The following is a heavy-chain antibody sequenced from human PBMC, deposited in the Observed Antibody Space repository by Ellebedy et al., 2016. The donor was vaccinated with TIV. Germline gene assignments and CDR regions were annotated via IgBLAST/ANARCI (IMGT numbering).Heavy chain of an antibody. CDR3: ARKVPAPTTVPPNWYFDL. V-gene: IGHV3-21*01. J-gene: IGHJ2*01. CDR1: GFTFSSYT. D-gene: IGHD4-17*01. Sequence: GESLKISCAASGFTFSSYTMNWVRQAQGKGLEWVSSISGSSTYIYYADSVKGRFAISSDNAKNSLYLQMNSLRAEDTAVYYCARKVPAPTTVPPNWYFDLWGRGTLVTVSS. CDR2: ISGSSTYI.